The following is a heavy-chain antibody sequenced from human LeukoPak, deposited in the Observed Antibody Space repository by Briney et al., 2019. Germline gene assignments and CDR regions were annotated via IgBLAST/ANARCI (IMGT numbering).Heavy chain of an antibody. CDR1: GFTFDTYT. CDR2: IDTTSTTM. V-gene: IGHV3-48*01. CDR3: TRGLVVVAQYFQH. J-gene: IGHJ1*01. D-gene: IGHD2-15*01. Sequence: GGSLRLSCAASGFTFDTYTMNWVRQAPGTGLEWVLYIDTTSTTMYYADSVKGRFTISRDNAKNSLYLQMNSLRVEDTAVYYCTRGLVVVAQYFQHWGQGTLVTVSS.